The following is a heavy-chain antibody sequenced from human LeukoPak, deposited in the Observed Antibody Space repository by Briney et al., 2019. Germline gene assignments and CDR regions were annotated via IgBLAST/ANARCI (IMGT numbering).Heavy chain of an antibody. CDR3: ARDTDYYDSSYYFDY. Sequence: QPGRSLRLSCAASGFTFSSYAMHWVRQAPGKGLEWVAVISYDGSNKYYADSVKGRFTISRDNSKNTLYLQMNSLRAEDTAVYYCARDTDYYDSSYYFDYWGQGTLVTVFS. D-gene: IGHD3-22*01. J-gene: IGHJ4*02. CDR1: GFTFSSYA. CDR2: ISYDGSNK. V-gene: IGHV3-30-3*01.